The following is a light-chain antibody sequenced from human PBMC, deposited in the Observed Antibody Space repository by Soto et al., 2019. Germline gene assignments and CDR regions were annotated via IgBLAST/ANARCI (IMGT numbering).Light chain of an antibody. CDR2: GAS. V-gene: IGKV3-20*01. CDR1: QTVNSNY. CDR3: QQCGSSLWT. Sequence: IVLTQSPGTLSLSPGERATLSCRASQTVNSNYLAWYQQKPGQAPRLLIYGASSRAAGIPNRFSGSGSGTDFTLTISRLEPEDFAIYYCQQCGSSLWTFGQGTKVEIK. J-gene: IGKJ1*01.